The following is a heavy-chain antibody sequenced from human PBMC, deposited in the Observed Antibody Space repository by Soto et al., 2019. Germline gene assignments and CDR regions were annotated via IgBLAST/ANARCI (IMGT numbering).Heavy chain of an antibody. CDR1: GFTFSSYA. Sequence: GVSLRLSCSASGFTFSSYAMHCVRQAPGKGLEWVAVISYDGSNKYYADSVKGRFTISRDNSKNTLYLQMNSLRAEDTAVYYCAREGVTYYYDSSGYYLHWGQGTLVTVSS. CDR2: ISYDGSNK. D-gene: IGHD3-22*01. CDR3: AREGVTYYYDSSGYYLH. V-gene: IGHV3-30-3*01. J-gene: IGHJ4*02.